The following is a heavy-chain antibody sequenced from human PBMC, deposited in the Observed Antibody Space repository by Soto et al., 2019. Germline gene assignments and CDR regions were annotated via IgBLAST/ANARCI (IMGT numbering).Heavy chain of an antibody. J-gene: IGHJ3*02. V-gene: IGHV3-48*02. CDR1: EFTFSSYS. Sequence: GGSQALCCASSEFTFSSYSMTWVRQAPGKGLECVSYISGSSSTIYYADSVKGRFAISRDNAKNSLYLQMNSLRDEDTAVYYCARPDSGRAFDIWGQGTMATVSS. CDR3: ARPDSGRAFDI. D-gene: IGHD1-26*01. CDR2: ISGSSSTI.